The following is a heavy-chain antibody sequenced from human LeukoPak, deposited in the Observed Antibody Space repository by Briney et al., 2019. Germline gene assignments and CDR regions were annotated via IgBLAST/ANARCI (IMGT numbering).Heavy chain of an antibody. V-gene: IGHV4-39*01. J-gene: IGHJ4*02. CDR2: IYYSGST. CDR1: GGSISSSGQY. Sequence: PSETLSLTCTVSGGSISSSGQYWGWIRQPPGKGLEWIGTIYYSGSTYCNPSLKSRVTVSVDTSKNQFSLKLSSVTAADTAVYYCARQVQGVIRPDYWGQGTLVTVSS. CDR3: ARQVQGVIRPDY. D-gene: IGHD1-1*01.